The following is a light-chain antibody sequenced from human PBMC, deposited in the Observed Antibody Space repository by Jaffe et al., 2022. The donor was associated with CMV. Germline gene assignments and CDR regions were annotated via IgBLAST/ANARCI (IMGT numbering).Light chain of an antibody. Sequence: DIQMTQSPSSLSASVGDRVTITCRASQGIRHDLAWYQQKPGKAPKRLIYGASSLQSGVPSRFSGSGSGTEFTLTISSLQPEDSATYYCLQHNNYPPVTFGQGTRLEIK. CDR1: QGIRHD. J-gene: IGKJ5*01. CDR3: LQHNNYPPVT. V-gene: IGKV1-17*01. CDR2: GAS.